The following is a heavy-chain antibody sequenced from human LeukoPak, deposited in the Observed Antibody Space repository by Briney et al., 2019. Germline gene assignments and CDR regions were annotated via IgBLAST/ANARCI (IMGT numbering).Heavy chain of an antibody. CDR2: IYYSGST. CDR3: ARDRLMVRDRYYYYMDV. Sequence: PSETLSLTCTVSGGSISSYYWSWIRQPPGKGLEWIGYIYYSGSTNYNPSLKSRVTISVDTSKNQFSLKLSSVTAADTAVYYCARDRLMVRDRYYYYMDVWGKGTTVTISS. D-gene: IGHD2-8*01. J-gene: IGHJ6*03. CDR1: GGSISSYY. V-gene: IGHV4-59*01.